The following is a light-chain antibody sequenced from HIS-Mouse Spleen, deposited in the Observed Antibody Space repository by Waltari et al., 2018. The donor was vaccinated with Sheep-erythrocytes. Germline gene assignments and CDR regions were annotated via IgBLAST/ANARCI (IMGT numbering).Light chain of an antibody. CDR3: SSYAGSNNWV. CDR1: SSDVGGYNY. V-gene: IGLV2-8*01. Sequence: SALTQPPSASGSPGQAVTISCTGTSSDVGGYNYVSWYQQHPGKAPKLMSYEVRKRPPGVPDRFSGSKSGSTASLTVSGLQAEDEADYYCSSYAGSNNWVFGGGTKLTVL. CDR2: EVR. J-gene: IGLJ3*02.